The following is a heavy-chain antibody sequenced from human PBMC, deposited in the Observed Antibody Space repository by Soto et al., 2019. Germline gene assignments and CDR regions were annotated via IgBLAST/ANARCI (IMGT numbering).Heavy chain of an antibody. J-gene: IGHJ6*02. CDR3: ARGAYCSGGSCYFYYYYYGMDV. V-gene: IGHV4-61*01. D-gene: IGHD2-15*01. Sequence: QVQLQESGPGLVKPSETLSLTCTVSGGSVSSGSYYWSWIRQPPGKGLEWIGYIYYSGSTNYNPSLKSRVTMSVDTSKNQFSLKLSSVTAADTAVYYCARGAYCSGGSCYFYYYYYGMDVWGQGTTVTVSS. CDR2: IYYSGST. CDR1: GGSVSSGSYY.